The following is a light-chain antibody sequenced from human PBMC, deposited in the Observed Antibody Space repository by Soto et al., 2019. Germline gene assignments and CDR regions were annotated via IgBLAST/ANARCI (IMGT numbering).Light chain of an antibody. J-gene: IGKJ1*01. CDR2: GTS. V-gene: IGKV3-20*01. CDR1: QSVNSTY. Sequence: EIVLTQSPGTLSLSPGERATLSCRASQSVNSTYLAWYQQKPGQSPRVLMYGTSNTATGIPDRFSGSGSGTDFTLTISRLEPEDFAVYYCQQYDESFRTFGQGTKVEIK. CDR3: QQYDESFRT.